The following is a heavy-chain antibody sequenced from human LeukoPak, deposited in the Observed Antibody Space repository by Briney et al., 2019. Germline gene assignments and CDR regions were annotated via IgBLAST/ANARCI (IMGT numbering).Heavy chain of an antibody. D-gene: IGHD6-13*01. CDR2: ISYDGNNR. V-gene: IGHV3-33*06. CDR3: AKELEQQLPTFDY. CDR1: RFSFNNYG. J-gene: IGHJ4*02. Sequence: HPGGSLRLSCAASRFSFNNYGMHWVRQAPGKGLEWVAVISYDGNNRYYADSVKGRFTISRDNSKNTLYLQMNSLRAEDTAVYYCAKELEQQLPTFDYWGQGTLVTVSS.